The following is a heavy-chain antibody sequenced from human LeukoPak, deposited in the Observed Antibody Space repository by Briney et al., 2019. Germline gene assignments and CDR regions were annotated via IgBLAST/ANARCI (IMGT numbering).Heavy chain of an antibody. CDR2: INHSGST. J-gene: IGHJ5*02. V-gene: IGHV4-34*01. Sequence: SETLSLTCAVYGGSFSGYYWSWIRQPPGKGLEWIGEINHSGSTNYNPSLKSRVTISVDTSKNQFSLKLSSVTAADTAVYYCARVKVPFSPWSGWFDPWGQGTLVTVSS. CDR1: GGSFSGYY. D-gene: IGHD2-8*02. CDR3: ARVKVPFSPWSGWFDP.